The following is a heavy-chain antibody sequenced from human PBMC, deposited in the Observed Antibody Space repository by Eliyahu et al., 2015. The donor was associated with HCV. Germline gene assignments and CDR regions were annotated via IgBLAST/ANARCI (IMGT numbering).Heavy chain of an antibody. CDR1: GYTFTGYY. D-gene: IGHD2-2*01. CDR2: INPNXGGT. J-gene: IGHJ6*02. V-gene: IGHV1-2*02. Sequence: QVQLVQSGAEVKKPGASVKVSCKASGYTFTGYYMHWVRQAPGQGLEWMGXINPNXGGTNXAQKFQGRVTMTRDTSISTAYMELSRLRSDDTAVYYCARGDIVVVPAASSYYYYGMDVWGQGTTVTVSS. CDR3: ARGDIVVVPAASSYYYYGMDV.